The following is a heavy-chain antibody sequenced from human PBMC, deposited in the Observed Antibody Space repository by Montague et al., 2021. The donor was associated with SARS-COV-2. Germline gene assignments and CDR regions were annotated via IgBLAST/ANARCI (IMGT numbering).Heavy chain of an antibody. CDR1: GGSIRSSSYY. V-gene: IGHV4-39*02. D-gene: IGHD3-10*01. CDR3: ARPASGIGNAFDV. CDR2: IYYSGST. J-gene: IGHJ3*01. Sequence: SETLSLTCTVSGGSIRSSSYYWCWIRQPPGKGLEWIGYIYYSGSTYYNPSLKSRVTISVATSKDHFSLNLNSVTVADTAIYFCARPASGIGNAFDVWGQGTMVNVSS.